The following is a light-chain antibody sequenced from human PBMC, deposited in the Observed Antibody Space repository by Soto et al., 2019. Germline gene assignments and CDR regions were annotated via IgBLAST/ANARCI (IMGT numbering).Light chain of an antibody. Sequence: LTQPPSVSAAPGQKVTIPCSGSSSNIGGNSVSWYQQLPGTAPKLLIYDDNKRPSGIPDRFSGSKSGTSATLGITGFQTGEEADYYCGSWDSSMSAYVFGPGTKVNV. V-gene: IGLV1-51*01. CDR3: GSWDSSMSAYV. CDR1: SSNIGGNS. CDR2: DDN. J-gene: IGLJ1*01.